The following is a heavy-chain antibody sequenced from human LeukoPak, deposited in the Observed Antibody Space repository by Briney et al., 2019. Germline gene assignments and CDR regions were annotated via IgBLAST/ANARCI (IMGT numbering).Heavy chain of an antibody. CDR2: INRSGST. D-gene: IGHD5-12*01. CDR1: GGSFSGYY. CDR3: ALATHPHGSFDP. V-gene: IGHV4-34*01. J-gene: IGHJ5*02. Sequence: PSETLSLTCAVYGGSFSGYYWNWIRQPPGKGLEWIGEINRSGSTNYNPSLKSRVTISVDTSKNQCSLKLSSVTAADTAVFFCALATHPHGSFDPWGQGTLVTVSS.